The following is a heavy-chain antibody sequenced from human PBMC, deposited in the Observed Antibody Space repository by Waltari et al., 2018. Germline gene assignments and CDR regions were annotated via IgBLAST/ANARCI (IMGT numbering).Heavy chain of an antibody. J-gene: IGHJ4*02. CDR3: AKEGGYSYGAYYFDY. CDR1: GFTFSSYG. V-gene: IGHV3-30*02. CDR2: IRYDGSNK. Sequence: QVQLVESGGGVVQPGGSLRLSCAASGFTFSSYGMHWVRQAPGKGLEWVAVIRYDGSNKYYADSVKGRFTISRDNSKNTLYLQMNSLRAEDTAVYYCAKEGGYSYGAYYFDYWGQGTLVTVSS. D-gene: IGHD5-18*01.